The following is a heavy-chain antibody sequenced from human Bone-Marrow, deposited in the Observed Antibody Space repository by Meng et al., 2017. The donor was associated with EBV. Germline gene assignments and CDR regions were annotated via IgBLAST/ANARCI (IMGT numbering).Heavy chain of an antibody. V-gene: IGHV3-74*01. J-gene: IGHJ4*02. CDR3: ARGLAVAGTELDY. CDR1: GFTFSSYW. CDR2: INSDGSST. Sequence: EGQLVEAGGGLVQPGGSLRLSCAASGFTFSSYWMHWVRQAPGKGLVWVSRINSDGSSTSYADSVKGRFTISRDNAKNTLYLQMNSLRAEDMAVYYCARGLAVAGTELDYWGQGTLVTVSS. D-gene: IGHD6-19*01.